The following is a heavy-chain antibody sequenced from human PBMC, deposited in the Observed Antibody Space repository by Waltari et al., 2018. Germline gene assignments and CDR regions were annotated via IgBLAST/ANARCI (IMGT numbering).Heavy chain of an antibody. Sequence: QMQLVESGGGVVQPGGSLRLTCAASGFTFSSYGMHWVRQAPGKGVEGCAFIRYDGSNAYYADSVKGRFTISRDNSKNTLSLHMNSLRPEDTAVYYCAKDGSFVVVPEAMFDYYMDVWGKGTTVSVSS. CDR1: GFTFSSYG. D-gene: IGHD2-2*01. CDR3: AKDGSFVVVPEAMFDYYMDV. J-gene: IGHJ6*03. V-gene: IGHV3-30*02. CDR2: IRYDGSNA.